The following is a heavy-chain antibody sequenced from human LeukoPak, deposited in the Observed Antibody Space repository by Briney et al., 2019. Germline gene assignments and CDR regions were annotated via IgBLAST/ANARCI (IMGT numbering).Heavy chain of an antibody. CDR3: ARMGRREPVDY. CDR1: GYSLTYGYY. Sequence: PSETLSPTCTVSGYSLTYGYYWGWVRQPPGKGLEWIGCVHYSGTTYYKPSLKRRITIEDTSKNQFSLKLSSVTAADTAMYYCARMGRREPVDYWGQGILVTVSS. V-gene: IGHV4-38-2*02. CDR2: VHYSGTT. D-gene: IGHD1-26*01. J-gene: IGHJ4*02.